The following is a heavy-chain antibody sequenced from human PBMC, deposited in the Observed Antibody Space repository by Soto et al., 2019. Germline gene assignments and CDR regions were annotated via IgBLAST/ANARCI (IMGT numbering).Heavy chain of an antibody. CDR1: GGSFSGYY. J-gene: IGHJ4*02. Sequence: QVQLQQWGAGLLKPSETLSLTCAVYGGSFSGYYWSWIRQPPGKGLEWIGEINHSGSTNYNPSLKSRVTISVDTSKNQFSLKLSSVTAADTAVYYCARVPGSGSYYNYYYFDYWGQGTLVTVSS. D-gene: IGHD3-10*01. CDR2: INHSGST. V-gene: IGHV4-34*01. CDR3: ARVPGSGSYYNYYYFDY.